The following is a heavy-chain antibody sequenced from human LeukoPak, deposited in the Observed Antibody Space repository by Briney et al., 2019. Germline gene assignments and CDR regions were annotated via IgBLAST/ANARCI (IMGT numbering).Heavy chain of an antibody. V-gene: IGHV4-4*02. Sequence: SETLSLTCAVSGGSISSSNWRSWVRQPPGKGLEWIGEINHSGSTNYNPSLKSRVTISVDTSKNQFSLKLSSVTAADTAVYYCARALPVLLWFGELLFRGNSDWFDPWGQGTLVTVSS. CDR1: GGSISSSNW. D-gene: IGHD3-10*01. CDR2: INHSGST. CDR3: ARALPVLLWFGELLFRGNSDWFDP. J-gene: IGHJ5*02.